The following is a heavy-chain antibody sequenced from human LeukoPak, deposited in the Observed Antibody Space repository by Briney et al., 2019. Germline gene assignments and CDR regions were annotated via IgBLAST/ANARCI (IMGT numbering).Heavy chain of an antibody. Sequence: SVKVSCKASGYTFTSYAISWVRQAPGQGLEWMGGIIPIFGTANYAQKFQGRVTITADESTSTAYMELSSLRSEDTAVYYCARLGPSIGITFGGVDYWGQGTLVTVSS. D-gene: IGHD3-16*01. V-gene: IGHV1-69*13. J-gene: IGHJ4*02. CDR3: ARLGPSIGITFGGVDY. CDR1: GYTFTSYA. CDR2: IIPIFGTA.